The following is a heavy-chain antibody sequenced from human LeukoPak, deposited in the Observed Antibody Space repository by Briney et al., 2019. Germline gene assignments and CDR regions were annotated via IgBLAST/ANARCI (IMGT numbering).Heavy chain of an antibody. V-gene: IGHV1-69*16. D-gene: IGHD6-13*01. CDR3: ARPGETGYSSSYDAFDI. CDR2: IIPILGTA. CDR1: GYTLTELS. Sequence: AASVKVSCKVSGYTLTELSMHWVRQAPGQGLEWMGGIIPILGTANYAQKFQGRVTITTDESTSTAHMELSSLRSEDTAVYYCARPGETGYSSSYDAFDIWGQGTMVTVSS. J-gene: IGHJ3*02.